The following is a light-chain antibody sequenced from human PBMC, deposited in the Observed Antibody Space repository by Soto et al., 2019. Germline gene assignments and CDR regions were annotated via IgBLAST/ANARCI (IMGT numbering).Light chain of an antibody. CDR1: SSNIGAGYD. CDR3: QASDSSRRGSGV. V-gene: IGLV1-40*01. J-gene: IGLJ2*01. CDR2: GNS. Sequence: QLVLTQPPSVSGAPGQRVTISCTGSSSNIGAGYDVHWYQQLPGTAPKLLIYGNSNPPSGVPDRFSGSTSGTSASLASTGLQAEDEADYYCQASDSSRRGSGVFGGGTKLTVL.